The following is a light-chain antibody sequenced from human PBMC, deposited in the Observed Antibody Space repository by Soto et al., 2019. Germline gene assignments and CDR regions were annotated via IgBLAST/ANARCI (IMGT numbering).Light chain of an antibody. CDR1: QSVSGSY. J-gene: IGKJ5*01. Sequence: IVFTHSPGTLSLSPLEISSLSCMSSQSVSGSYLAWHQQKPGQAPRLLIYGASSRATGIPDRFTGSGSGTDFTLTISRLEPEDFALYYCQHYGRSPITFGQGTRLEIK. CDR2: GAS. V-gene: IGKV3-20*01. CDR3: QHYGRSPIT.